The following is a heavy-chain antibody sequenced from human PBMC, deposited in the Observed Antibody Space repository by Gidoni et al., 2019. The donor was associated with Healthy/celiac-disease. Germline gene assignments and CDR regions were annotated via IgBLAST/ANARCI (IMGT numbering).Heavy chain of an antibody. CDR2: IYHSGST. CDR1: GYSISSGYY. CDR3: ARGQPIDWAEGGLDY. D-gene: IGHD3-9*01. Sequence: QVQLQESGPGLVKPSETLSLTCTVSGYSISSGYYWGWIRQPPGKGLEWIGSIYHSGSTYYNPSLKSRVTISVDTSKNQFSLKLSSVTAADTAVYYCARGQPIDWAEGGLDYWGQGTLVTVSS. J-gene: IGHJ4*02. V-gene: IGHV4-38-2*02.